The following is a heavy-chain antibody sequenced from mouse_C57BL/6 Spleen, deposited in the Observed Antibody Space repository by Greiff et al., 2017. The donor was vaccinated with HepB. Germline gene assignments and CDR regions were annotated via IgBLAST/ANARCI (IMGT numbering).Heavy chain of an antibody. D-gene: IGHD2-5*01. CDR3: TTPAYYSNPYY. CDR2: IDPETGGT. V-gene: IGHV1-15*01. Sequence: QVQLQQSGAELVRPGASVTLSCKASGYTFTDYEMHWVKQTPVHGLEWIGAIDPETGGTAYNQKFKGKAILTADKSSSTAYMELRSLTSEDSAVYYCTTPAYYSNPYYWGQGTTLTVSS. J-gene: IGHJ2*01. CDR1: GYTFTDYE.